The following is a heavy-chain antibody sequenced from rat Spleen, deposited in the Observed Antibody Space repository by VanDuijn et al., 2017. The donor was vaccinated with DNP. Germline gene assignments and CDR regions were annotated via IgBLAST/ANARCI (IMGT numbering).Heavy chain of an antibody. CDR3: GRDLGGDY. D-gene: IGHD5-1*01. J-gene: IGHJ2*01. CDR2: ITPSGYRT. CDR1: GFTFSNYY. V-gene: IGHV5-25*01. Sequence: EVQLVESGGGLVQPGRSLKLSCAASGFTFSNYYMAWVRQAPKKGLEWVAAITPSGYRTYYTDSVKGRFTISRDNAKSSLYLQMNSLRSEDTATYYCGRDLGGDYWGQGVMVTVSS.